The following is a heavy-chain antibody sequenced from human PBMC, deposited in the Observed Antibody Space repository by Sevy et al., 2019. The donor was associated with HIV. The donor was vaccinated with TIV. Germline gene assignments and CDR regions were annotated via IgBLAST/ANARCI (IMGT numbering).Heavy chain of an antibody. J-gene: IGHJ4*02. V-gene: IGHV1-18*01. Sequence: ASVKVSCEASGYTFTSFRITWVRQAPGQGLEWMGWISALNGDTNYAQKLQGRVTMTTDTSTNTAYMELRSLRSDDTAVYYCARAYCSGGMCYSLAYWGQGTLVTVSS. CDR2: ISALNGDT. CDR3: ARAYCSGGMCYSLAY. D-gene: IGHD2-15*01. CDR1: GYTFTSFR.